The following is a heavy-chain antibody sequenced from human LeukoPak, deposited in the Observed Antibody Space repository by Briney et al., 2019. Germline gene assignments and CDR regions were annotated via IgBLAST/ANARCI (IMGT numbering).Heavy chain of an antibody. Sequence: GGSLRLSCAASVFTFNNYAMSWVRQAPGMGLEWLSYVSGSGGATYYAASVKGRFTISRDNSKNTVYLQMGSLRAEDTAVYYCAKNRGGTYKYYMDVWGNGTTVTVSS. CDR3: AKNRGGTYKYYMDV. CDR2: VSGSGGAT. J-gene: IGHJ6*03. V-gene: IGHV3-23*01. D-gene: IGHD1-1*01. CDR1: VFTFNNYA.